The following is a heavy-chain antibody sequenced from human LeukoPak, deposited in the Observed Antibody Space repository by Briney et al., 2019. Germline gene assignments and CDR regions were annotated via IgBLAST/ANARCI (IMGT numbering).Heavy chain of an antibody. CDR2: IRAYNGNT. V-gene: IGHV1-18*01. D-gene: IGHD6-13*01. CDR3: ARDSSSWYPNYYYYMDV. Sequence: GASVKVSCKASGYTFTSYGISWVRQAPGQGLEWMGWIRAYNGNTNYAQKLQGRVTMTTDTSTSTAYMELRSLRSDDTAVYYCARDSSSWYPNYYYYMDVWGKGTTVTVSS. CDR1: GYTFTSYG. J-gene: IGHJ6*03.